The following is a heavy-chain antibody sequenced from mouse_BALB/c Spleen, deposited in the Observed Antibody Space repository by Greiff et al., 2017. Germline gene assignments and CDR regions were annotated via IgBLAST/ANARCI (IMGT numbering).Heavy chain of an antibody. J-gene: IGHJ3*01. D-gene: IGHD1-2*01. Sequence: EVQLVESGGGLVKPGGSLKLSCAASGFTFSDYYMYWVRQTPEKRLEWVATISDGGSYTYYPDSVKGRFTISRDNAKNNLYLQMSSLKSEDTAMYYCARERSTAKGFAYWGQGTLVTVSA. CDR1: GFTFSDYY. V-gene: IGHV5-4*02. CDR2: ISDGGSYT. CDR3: ARERSTAKGFAY.